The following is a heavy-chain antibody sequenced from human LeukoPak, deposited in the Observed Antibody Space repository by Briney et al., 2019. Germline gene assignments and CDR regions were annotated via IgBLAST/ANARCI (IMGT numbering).Heavy chain of an antibody. Sequence: SETLSLTCTVSGDSINGFYWSWIRQAAGKGLEWIGHIYTSGSTNYNPSLRSRVTMSVDMSKNQFSLKLRSVTAADTAVYFCATIGRSAGGTSTWFDPWGQGTLVTVSS. D-gene: IGHD6-13*01. CDR2: IYTSGST. CDR1: GDSINGFY. CDR3: ATIGRSAGGTSTWFDP. J-gene: IGHJ5*02. V-gene: IGHV4-4*07.